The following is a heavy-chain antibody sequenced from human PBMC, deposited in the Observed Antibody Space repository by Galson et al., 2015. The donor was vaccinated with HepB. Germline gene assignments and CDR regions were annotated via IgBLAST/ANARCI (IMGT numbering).Heavy chain of an antibody. CDR3: AKKRTDSSDWPLVFDY. CDR1: GFTFSSHA. D-gene: IGHD6-19*01. V-gene: IGHV3-23*01. Sequence: SLRLSCAASGFTFSSHAMSWVRQAPGKGLEWVSTIGGGGGSTYYADSVKGRITISRDNSKNTLYLQMNSLRAEDTALYYCAKKRTDSSDWPLVFDYWGQGTLVTVSS. J-gene: IGHJ4*02. CDR2: IGGGGGST.